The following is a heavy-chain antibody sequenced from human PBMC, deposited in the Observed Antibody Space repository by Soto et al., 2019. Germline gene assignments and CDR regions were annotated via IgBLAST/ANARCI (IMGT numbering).Heavy chain of an antibody. J-gene: IGHJ4*02. V-gene: IGHV1-18*01. CDR2: ISAYNGTT. CDR1: GYTFTSYG. Sequence: QVQLVQSGAEVKKPGASVKVSCKASGYTFTSYGITWVRQAPGQGLEWMGWISAYNGTTNYAQKLQGRVTMTTDTSTSTVYVELRSLRSDDTAVYYCARDRGSYALDYWGQGTLVTVSS. CDR3: ARDRGSYALDY. D-gene: IGHD1-26*01.